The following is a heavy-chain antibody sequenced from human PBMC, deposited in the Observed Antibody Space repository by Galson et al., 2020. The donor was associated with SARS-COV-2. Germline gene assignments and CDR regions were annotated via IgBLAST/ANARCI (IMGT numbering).Heavy chain of an antibody. CDR3: AKDRRNRISEAGYGIDV. CDR1: GFTFDAYV. CDR2: ISWSGHTV. V-gene: IGHV3-9*01. D-gene: IGHD1-20*01. Sequence: SLKISCAAAGFTFDAYVIHWVRKAPGKGLEWVSSISWSGHTVGYADSVKGRFTTYRDNSNNSLYLQMHTVRPEDTALYYCAKDRRNRISEAGYGIDVWCQGTTVTVSS. J-gene: IGHJ6*02.